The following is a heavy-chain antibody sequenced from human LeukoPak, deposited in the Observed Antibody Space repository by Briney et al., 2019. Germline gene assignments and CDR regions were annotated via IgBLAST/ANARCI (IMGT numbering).Heavy chain of an antibody. D-gene: IGHD5-12*01. V-gene: IGHV3-23*01. Sequence: GGSLRLSCAASGFPFSSYAMSWVRQPTGKGLVWVSAISGSGGSTYYADSVKGRFTISRDNSKNTLYPQMNSLRAEDTAVYYCAISDIVATFGWGQGTLVTVSS. CDR1: GFPFSSYA. J-gene: IGHJ4*02. CDR3: AISDIVATFG. CDR2: ISGSGGST.